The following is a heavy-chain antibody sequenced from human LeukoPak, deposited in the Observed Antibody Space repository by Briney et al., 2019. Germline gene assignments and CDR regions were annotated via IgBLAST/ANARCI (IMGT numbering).Heavy chain of an antibody. CDR2: IYYSGRT. CDR3: ARGGVVGAAALSAGMDV. CDR1: GFTFSSYS. Sequence: GSLRLSCAASGFTFSSYSMNWVRQAPGKGLEWVGYIYYSGRTNFNPSLKSRVTISVDTFKNYFSLKLSSVTAADTAVYYCARGGVVGAAALSAGMDVWGQGTTVTVSS. D-gene: IGHD6-13*01. J-gene: IGHJ6*02. V-gene: IGHV4-59*01.